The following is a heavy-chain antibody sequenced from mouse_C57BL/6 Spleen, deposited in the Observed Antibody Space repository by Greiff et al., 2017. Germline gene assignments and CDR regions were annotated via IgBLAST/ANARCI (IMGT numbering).Heavy chain of an antibody. CDR1: GFHIKDYY. Sequence: VQLQQSGAELVKPGASVKLSCTASGFHIKDYYMHWVKQRPEQGLGWIGRIDPEDGETKYAPKFQGQATITADTSSNTAYLQRSSLTSEDTAVYYCARGDYRPWFAYWGQGTLVTVSA. CDR2: IDPEDGET. D-gene: IGHD5-5*01. CDR3: ARGDYRPWFAY. J-gene: IGHJ3*01. V-gene: IGHV14-2*01.